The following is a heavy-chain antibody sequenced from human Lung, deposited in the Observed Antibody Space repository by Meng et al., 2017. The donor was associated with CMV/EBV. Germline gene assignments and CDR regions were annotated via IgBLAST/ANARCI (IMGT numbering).Heavy chain of an antibody. CDR1: GGTLRRHT. V-gene: IGHV1-69*02. CDR2: IIPILGIA. Sequence: QVNLVKSWGGVEKPGASVKVACKASGGTLRRHTISWVRQAPGQGLEWMGRIIPILGIANYAQKCQGRVTITADKSTSTAYMELSSLRSEDTAVYYCASSIFGVVIISPLGYWGQGTLVTVSS. J-gene: IGHJ4*02. D-gene: IGHD3-3*01. CDR3: ASSIFGVVIISPLGY.